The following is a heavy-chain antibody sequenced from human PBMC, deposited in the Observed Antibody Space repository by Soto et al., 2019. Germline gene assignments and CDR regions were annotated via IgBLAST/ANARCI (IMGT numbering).Heavy chain of an antibody. CDR3: SRTRGSGSYQLDY. V-gene: IGHV4-30-2*01. Sequence: QLQLQESGSGLVKPSQTLSLTCAVSGGSISSGGYSWSWIRQPPGKGLEWIGYIYHSGSTYYNPSLKSRVTRSVDRSKNQFSLKLSYVSAAETAVYYCSRTRGSGSYQLDYWGQGTLVTVSS. CDR1: GGSISSGGYS. CDR2: IYHSGST. D-gene: IGHD3-10*01. J-gene: IGHJ4*02.